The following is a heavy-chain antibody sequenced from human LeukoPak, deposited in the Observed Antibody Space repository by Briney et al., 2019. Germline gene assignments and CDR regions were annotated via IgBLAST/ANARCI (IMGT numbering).Heavy chain of an antibody. CDR1: GGSISSSNYY. CDR3: ARVNPGMAAIDY. CDR2: IYYSGST. Sequence: PSETLSLTCSVSGGSISSSNYYWGWIRQPPGKGLEWIGYIYYSGSTYYNPSLKSRVTISVDTSKNQFSLKLSSVTAADTAVYYCARVNPGMAAIDYWGQGTLVTVSS. D-gene: IGHD2-15*01. J-gene: IGHJ4*02. V-gene: IGHV4-30-4*08.